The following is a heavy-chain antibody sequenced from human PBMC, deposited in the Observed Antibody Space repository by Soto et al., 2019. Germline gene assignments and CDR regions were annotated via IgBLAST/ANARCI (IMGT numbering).Heavy chain of an antibody. V-gene: IGHV2-5*02. D-gene: IGHD1-7*01. CDR3: XXRHRLXHTWNYGAFDI. J-gene: IGHJ3*02. CDR1: GFSLTTYGVG. Sequence: QITLKESGPTLVKPTQTLTLTCTFSGFSLTTYGVGVGWIRQXPGKALEWLALIYWDDDKRYSPSLRSRLTITKDXSXXXXXXXMXXXXXXXXXXXXXXXRHRLXHTWNYGAFDIWGQGTMFTVSS. CDR2: IYWDDDK.